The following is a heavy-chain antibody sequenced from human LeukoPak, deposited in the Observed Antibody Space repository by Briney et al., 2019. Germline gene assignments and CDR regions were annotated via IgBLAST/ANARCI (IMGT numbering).Heavy chain of an antibody. CDR1: GFPFSSFG. CDR3: ARVGQQLVRGPFDP. Sequence: GGTLRLSCAASGFPFSSFGMSWVRQAPGKGLEWVSAISVSGADTYYADSVKGRFTISRDNSKNSLYLQMNSLRAEDTAVYYCARVGQQLVRGPFDPWGQGTLVTVSS. V-gene: IGHV3-23*01. J-gene: IGHJ5*02. D-gene: IGHD6-13*01. CDR2: ISVSGADT.